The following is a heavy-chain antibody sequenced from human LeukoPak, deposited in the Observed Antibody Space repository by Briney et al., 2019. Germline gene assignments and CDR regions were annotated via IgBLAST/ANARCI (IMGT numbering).Heavy chain of an antibody. CDR1: GGSISNKY. J-gene: IGHJ5*02. V-gene: IGHV4-59*01. CDR2: IYYSGST. D-gene: IGHD3-10*01. Sequence: PSETLSLTCTVSGGSISNKYWSWIRQPPGKGLEWIGYIYYSGSTNYNPSLKSRVTISVDTSKNQFSLKLSSVTAADTAIYYCARGGYYGSGNDFRFDPWGQGTLVTVSS. CDR3: ARGGYYGSGNDFRFDP.